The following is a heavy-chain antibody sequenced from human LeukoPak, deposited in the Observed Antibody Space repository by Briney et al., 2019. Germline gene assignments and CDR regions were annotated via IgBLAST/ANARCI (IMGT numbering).Heavy chain of an antibody. J-gene: IGHJ4*02. CDR3: ARALYNRGWYPDYFDS. V-gene: IGHV3-7*01. CDR1: GFTFSSYA. Sequence: GGSLRLSCAASGFTFSSYAMSWVRQAPGKGLEWVANIKRDGSDKYYVGSVEGRLTISRDNDKNSLYLQMSSLRAEDTAIYYCARALYNRGWYPDYFDSWGQGALVTVSS. CDR2: IKRDGSDK. D-gene: IGHD6-19*01.